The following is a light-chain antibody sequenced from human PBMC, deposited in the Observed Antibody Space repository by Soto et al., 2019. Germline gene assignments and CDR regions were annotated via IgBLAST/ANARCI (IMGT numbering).Light chain of an antibody. CDR2: EVN. J-gene: IGLJ1*01. CDR1: ISDVGGYNY. Sequence: QSVLTQPPSASGSPGQSVTISCTGTISDVGGYNYVAWYQQHPGKAPKLMIYEVNKRPSGVPDRSSGSKSGSTASLTVSGLQAEDEADYYCSSYAGSSTYVFGTGTKVTVL. CDR3: SSYAGSSTYV. V-gene: IGLV2-8*01.